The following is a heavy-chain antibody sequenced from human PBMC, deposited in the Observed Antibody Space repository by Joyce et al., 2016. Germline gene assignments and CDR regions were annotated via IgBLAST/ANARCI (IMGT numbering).Heavy chain of an antibody. D-gene: IGHD5-18*01. J-gene: IGHJ2*01. CDR3: ARRPYNVHTPLGSDWYFDL. V-gene: IGHV4-38-2*01. CDR2: VYLQGIT. Sequence: QVQLQESGPGLVKPSETLSLTCGASGLSFDLHSFWGWIRQPPGKGLEWIGIVYLQGITHYSPSLKSRVTISMDTSKNQFSLNLKSVTAADTAVYFCARRPYNVHTPLGSDWYFDLWGRGTLVTVSS. CDR1: GLSFDLHSF.